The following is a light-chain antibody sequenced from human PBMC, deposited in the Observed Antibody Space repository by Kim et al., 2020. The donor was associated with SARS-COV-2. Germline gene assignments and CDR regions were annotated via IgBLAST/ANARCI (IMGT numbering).Light chain of an antibody. J-gene: IGKJ5*01. CDR2: DAS. V-gene: IGKV3-11*01. Sequence: EIVVTQSPATLSLSPGERATLSCRASQSINSFLAWYQQKPGQAPSLLIYDASNRATGIPARFSGSGSGTDFTLTISSLEPEDFAVYYCQQRSNWPITFGQGTRLEIK. CDR3: QQRSNWPIT. CDR1: QSINSF.